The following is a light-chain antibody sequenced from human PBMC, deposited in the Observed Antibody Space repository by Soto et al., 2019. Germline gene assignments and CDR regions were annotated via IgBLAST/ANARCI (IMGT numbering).Light chain of an antibody. CDR1: ESVSSC. V-gene: IGKV3-11*01. CDR3: HHRSKWAIT. J-gene: IGKJ5*01. Sequence: EIVLTQSPGTLSLSPGERATLSCRASESVSSCLAWYQQKPGQAPRLLIYDASSRATGIPARFSGSGSGTDFTLTISSLEPEDFAVYYWHHRSKWAITLGQGTRLEIK. CDR2: DAS.